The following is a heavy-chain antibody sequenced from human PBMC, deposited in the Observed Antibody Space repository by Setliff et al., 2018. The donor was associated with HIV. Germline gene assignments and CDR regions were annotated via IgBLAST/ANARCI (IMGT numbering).Heavy chain of an antibody. CDR3: ARSPRIGVAGEFEY. CDR2: IYTSGST. Sequence: SETLSLTCTVSGDSITSHYWSWIRQPAGKGLEWIGRIYTSGSTNYNPSLKSRVTISVDTSKNQFSLKVNSVTAADTAVYYCARSPRIGVAGEFEYWGQGTLVTVSS. V-gene: IGHV4-4*07. CDR1: GDSITSHY. D-gene: IGHD6-19*01. J-gene: IGHJ4*02.